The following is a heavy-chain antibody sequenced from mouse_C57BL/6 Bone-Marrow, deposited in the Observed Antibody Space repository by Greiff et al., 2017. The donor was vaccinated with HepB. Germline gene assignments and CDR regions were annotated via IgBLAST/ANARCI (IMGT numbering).Heavy chain of an antibody. CDR3: ARHREVGTTVVDFDY. J-gene: IGHJ2*01. CDR1: GFTFSSYG. CDR2: ISSGGSYT. D-gene: IGHD1-1*01. Sequence: EVKLVESGGDLVKPGGSLKLSCAASGFTFSSYGMSWVRQTPDKRLEWVATISSGGSYTYYPDSVKGRFTISRDNDKNTLYLQMSRLKSEDTAMYYCARHREVGTTVVDFDYWGQGTTLTVSS. V-gene: IGHV5-6*01.